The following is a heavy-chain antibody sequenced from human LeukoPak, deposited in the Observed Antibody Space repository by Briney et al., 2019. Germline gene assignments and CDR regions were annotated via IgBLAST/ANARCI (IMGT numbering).Heavy chain of an antibody. Sequence: SETLSLTCTVSGGSISSYYWSWIRQPAGKGLEWIGRIYTSGSTNYNPSLKSRVTISVGTSKNQFSLKLTSVTAADTAVYYCARAVGTDGYNLWVYWGQGTLVTVSS. CDR1: GGSISSYY. CDR2: IYTSGST. CDR3: ARAVGTDGYNLWVY. D-gene: IGHD5-24*01. J-gene: IGHJ4*02. V-gene: IGHV4-4*07.